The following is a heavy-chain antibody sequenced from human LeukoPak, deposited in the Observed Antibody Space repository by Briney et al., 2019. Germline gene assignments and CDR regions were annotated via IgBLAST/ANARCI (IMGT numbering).Heavy chain of an antibody. D-gene: IGHD3-22*01. J-gene: IGHJ4*02. CDR1: GLIVSSNY. V-gene: IGHV3-30*02. CDR3: TALGIYDSKRLVDY. CDR2: IRYDGSNK. Sequence: GGSLRLSCAASGLIVSSNYMNWVRQAPGKGLEWVAFIRYDGSNKYYADSVKGRFTISRDNSKNTLYLQMNSLRAEDTAVYYCTALGIYDSKRLVDYWGQGTLVTVSS.